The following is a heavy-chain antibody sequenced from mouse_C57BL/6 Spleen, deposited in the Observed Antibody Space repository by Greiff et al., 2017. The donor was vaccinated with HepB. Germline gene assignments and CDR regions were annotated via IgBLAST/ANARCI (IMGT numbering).Heavy chain of an antibody. CDR1: GFSLTSYG. J-gene: IGHJ1*03. D-gene: IGHD2-5*01. CDR2: IWSGGST. Sequence: QVQLQQSGPGLVQPSQSLSITCTVSGFSLTSYGVHWVRQSPGKGLEWLGVIWSGGSTDYNAAFISRLSISKDNSKSQVFFKMNSLQADDTAIDYCARMAYYSNYVYFDVWGTGTTVTVSS. V-gene: IGHV2-2*01. CDR3: ARMAYYSNYVYFDV.